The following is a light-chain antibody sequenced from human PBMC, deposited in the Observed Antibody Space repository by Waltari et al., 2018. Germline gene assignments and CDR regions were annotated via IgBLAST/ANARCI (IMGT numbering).Light chain of an antibody. CDR1: SSDVATSNS. CDR3: SSQSSDNVVL. J-gene: IGLJ3*02. V-gene: IGLV2-14*03. CDR2: DVS. Sequence: QSALTQPASVSGSPGQSITISCTGSSSDVATSNSVSWYQDHPGQGPKVIIYDVSDRPSGVSARFSGSKSGNTASLTISGLQAEDEADYYCSSQSSDNVVLFGGGTKVTVL.